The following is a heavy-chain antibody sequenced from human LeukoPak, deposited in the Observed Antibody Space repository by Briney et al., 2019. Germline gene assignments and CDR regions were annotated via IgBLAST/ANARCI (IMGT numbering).Heavy chain of an antibody. CDR2: ISAYNGNT. Sequence: ASVKVSCKASGYTFTSYGISWVRQAPGQGLEWMGWISAYNGNTNYAQKLQGRVTMTTDTSTSTAYMELRSLRSDDTAVYYCARSAYYYDSSGYPDYWGQGTLVTVSP. D-gene: IGHD3-22*01. CDR3: ARSAYYYDSSGYPDY. V-gene: IGHV1-18*01. CDR1: GYTFTSYG. J-gene: IGHJ4*02.